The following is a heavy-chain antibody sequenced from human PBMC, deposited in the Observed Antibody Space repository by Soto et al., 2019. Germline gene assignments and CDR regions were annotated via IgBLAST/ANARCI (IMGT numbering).Heavy chain of an antibody. CDR1: GFTFSGSA. CDR2: IRSKSNSYAT. CDR3: TRGYGDYVRDY. D-gene: IGHD4-17*01. Sequence: EVQLVESGGGLVQPGGSLKLSCAVSGFTFSGSAMHWVRQASGKGLEWVGPIRSKSNSYATAYAASVKGRFTISRDDSKNTAYLQMNSLKTEDTAVYYCTRGYGDYVRDYWGQGTLVTVSS. J-gene: IGHJ4*02. V-gene: IGHV3-73*01.